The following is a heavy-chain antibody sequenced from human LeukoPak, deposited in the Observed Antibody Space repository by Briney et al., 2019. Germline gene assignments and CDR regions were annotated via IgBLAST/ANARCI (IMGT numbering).Heavy chain of an antibody. Sequence: GGSLRLSCAASGFTFDDYTMHWVRQAPGKGLEWVSLISWDGGSTYYADSVKGRFTISRDNGKNSLYLQMNSLRTEDTALYYCAKSSGWDSYYMDVWGKGTTVTVSS. CDR2: ISWDGGST. D-gene: IGHD6-19*01. CDR1: GFTFDDYT. CDR3: AKSSGWDSYYMDV. J-gene: IGHJ6*03. V-gene: IGHV3-43*01.